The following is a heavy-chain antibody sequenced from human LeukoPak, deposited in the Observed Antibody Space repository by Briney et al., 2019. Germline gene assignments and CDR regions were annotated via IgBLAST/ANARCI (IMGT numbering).Heavy chain of an antibody. CDR1: GFTLRSYW. V-gene: IGHV3-74*01. D-gene: IGHD6-13*01. CDR2: IDSDGSTT. CDR3: ARGRTDYSSPGSV. J-gene: IGHJ6*02. Sequence: LRLSCAASGFTLRSYWMHWVRQAPGKGLVWVSRIDSDGSTTNYADSVKGRFTISRDNAKNTLYLQMNSLRAEDTGVYYCARGRTDYSSPGSVWGQGTTVTVSS.